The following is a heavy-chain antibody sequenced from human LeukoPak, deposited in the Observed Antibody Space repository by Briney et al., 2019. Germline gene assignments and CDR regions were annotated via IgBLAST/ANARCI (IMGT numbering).Heavy chain of an antibody. V-gene: IGHV3-30-3*01. CDR2: ISYDGSNK. CDR3: AREKLAYSSGWSVSGKGFDY. Sequence: TGGSLRLSCAASGFTFSSYAMHWVRQAPGKGLEWVAVISYDGSNKYYADSVKGRFTISRDNSKNTLYLQMNSLRAEDTAVYYCAREKLAYSSGWSVSGKGFDYWGQGTLVTVSS. J-gene: IGHJ4*02. CDR1: GFTFSSYA. D-gene: IGHD6-19*01.